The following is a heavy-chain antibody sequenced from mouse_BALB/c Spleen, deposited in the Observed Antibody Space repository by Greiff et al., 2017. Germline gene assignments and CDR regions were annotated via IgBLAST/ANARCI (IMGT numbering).Heavy chain of an antibody. V-gene: IGHV1-5*01. CDR1: GYSFTSYW. D-gene: IGHD2-10*01. Sequence: VQLQQSGTVLARPGASVKMSCKASGYSFTSYWMHWVKQRPGQGLEWIGAIYPGNSDTSYNQKFKGKAKLTAVTSASTAYMELSSLTNEDSAVFYCTSAYYGNSAWFAYWGQGTLVTVSA. CDR2: IYPGNSDT. CDR3: TSAYYGNSAWFAY. J-gene: IGHJ3*01.